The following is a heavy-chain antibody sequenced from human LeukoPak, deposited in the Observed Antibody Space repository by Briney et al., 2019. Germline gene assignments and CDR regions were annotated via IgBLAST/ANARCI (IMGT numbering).Heavy chain of an antibody. CDR1: GYPIGLDYY. Sequence: SETLSLTCKVSGYPIGLDYYWVWIRQAPGRGLQWIGGFHRGRIQYNSAHKSRVTISIDSSKNQFSLRMWPVTAADTAFYFCARAPSSYESGNGYPNLGWLDPWGQGALVTVSS. CDR2: FHRGRI. D-gene: IGHD5-24*01. J-gene: IGHJ5*02. V-gene: IGHV4-38-2*02. CDR3: ARAPSSYESGNGYPNLGWLDP.